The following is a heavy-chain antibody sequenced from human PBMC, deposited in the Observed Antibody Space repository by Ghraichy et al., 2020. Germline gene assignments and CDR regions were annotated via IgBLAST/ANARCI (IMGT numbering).Heavy chain of an antibody. Sequence: GGSLRLSCAASGFSFSSYWMTWVRQAPGKGLEWVANINQDATDKNYVDSVKGRFTISRDNAKNSLYLQMNSLRAEDTAVYYCARNNFLGYCSGGSCDHYYYAMDVWGQGTTVTVSS. CDR3: ARNNFLGYCSGGSCDHYYYAMDV. V-gene: IGHV3-7*01. D-gene: IGHD2-15*01. CDR2: INQDATDK. J-gene: IGHJ6*02. CDR1: GFSFSSYW.